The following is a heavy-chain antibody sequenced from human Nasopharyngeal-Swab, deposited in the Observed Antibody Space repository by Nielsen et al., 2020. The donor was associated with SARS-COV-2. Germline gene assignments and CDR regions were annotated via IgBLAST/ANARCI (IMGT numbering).Heavy chain of an antibody. D-gene: IGHD2-2*01. V-gene: IGHV3-23*01. CDR2: ISRGSGGST. CDR1: EFTFTNFA. Sequence: GGSLRLSCAASEFTFTNFAMSWVRQAPGKGLEWVSTISRGSGGSTYYADSVKGRFSISRDSSTNTLYLQMNNVRAEDTAVYYCARDLGGGYCTTTNCPGSWGQGTLVTVSS. CDR3: ARDLGGGYCTTTNCPGS. J-gene: IGHJ1*01.